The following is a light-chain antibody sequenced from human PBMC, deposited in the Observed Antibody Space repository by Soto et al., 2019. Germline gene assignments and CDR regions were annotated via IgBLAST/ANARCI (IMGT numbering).Light chain of an antibody. Sequence: ETVLTQSPGTLSLSPGEGATLSCRASQRVSSSYLAWYQQKPGQSPRLLIYGAARRATGIPDRFSGSGSGTDFTLTISRLEPEDFAVYYCQQSGSSPYTFGQGTKLEIK. CDR3: QQSGSSPYT. V-gene: IGKV3-20*01. J-gene: IGKJ2*01. CDR1: QRVSSSY. CDR2: GAA.